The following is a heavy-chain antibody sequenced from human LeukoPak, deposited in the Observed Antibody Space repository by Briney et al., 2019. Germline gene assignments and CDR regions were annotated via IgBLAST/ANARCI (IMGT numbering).Heavy chain of an antibody. Sequence: SGPALVKPTQTLTLTCTFSGFSLSTSGMCVSWIRQPPGKALEWLARIDWDDDKYYSTSLKTRLTISKDTSKNQVVLTMTNIDPVDTATYYCARIHRGYCSSTSCPRAFDIWGQGTMVTVSS. J-gene: IGHJ3*02. CDR2: IDWDDDK. D-gene: IGHD2-2*01. V-gene: IGHV2-70*11. CDR1: GFSLSTSGMC. CDR3: ARIHRGYCSSTSCPRAFDI.